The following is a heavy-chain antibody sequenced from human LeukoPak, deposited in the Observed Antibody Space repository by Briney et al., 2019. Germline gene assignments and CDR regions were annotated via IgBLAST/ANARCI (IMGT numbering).Heavy chain of an antibody. V-gene: IGHV1-69*05. CDR1: GGTFSSYA. CDR2: IIPIFGTA. CDR3: ARAADTEYSSSWNYYHYYMDV. Sequence: ASVKVSCKASGGTFSSYAISWVRQAPGQGLEWMGGIIPIFGTANYAQKFQDSVTITTDESTSTAYMELSSLRSEDTAVYYCARAADTEYSSSWNYYHYYMDVWGKGTTVTVSS. D-gene: IGHD6-6*01. J-gene: IGHJ6*03.